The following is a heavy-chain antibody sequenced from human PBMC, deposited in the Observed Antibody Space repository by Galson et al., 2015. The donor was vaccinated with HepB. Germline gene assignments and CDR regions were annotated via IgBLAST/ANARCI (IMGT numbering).Heavy chain of an antibody. CDR1: GYSFATYW. V-gene: IGHV5-51*01. Sequence: QSGAEVKKPGESLRISCKGSGYSFATYWISWVRQMPGKGLEWMGIIYPGDTDIRYSPSFQGQVTISADKSISTAYLQWSSLKASDTAMYYCARVGLDWTNPRFHYWGQGTLVTVSS. J-gene: IGHJ4*02. CDR2: IYPGDTDI. CDR3: ARVGLDWTNPRFHY. D-gene: IGHD3-9*01.